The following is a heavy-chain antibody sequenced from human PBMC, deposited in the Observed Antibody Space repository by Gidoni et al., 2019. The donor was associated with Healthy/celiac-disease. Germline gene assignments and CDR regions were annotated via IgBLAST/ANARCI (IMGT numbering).Heavy chain of an antibody. CDR3: ARVSTSSLLHNTHNWFDP. V-gene: IGHV3-21*01. CDR1: GFTFSSYS. Sequence: EVQLVESGGGLVKPGGSLRLSCSASGFTFSSYSMNWVRQAQGKGLEWVSSISSSSSYIYYADSVKGRFTISRDNAKNSLYLQMNSLRAEDTAVYYCARVSTSSLLHNTHNWFDPWGQGTLVTVSS. J-gene: IGHJ5*02. CDR2: ISSSSSYI. D-gene: IGHD2-2*01.